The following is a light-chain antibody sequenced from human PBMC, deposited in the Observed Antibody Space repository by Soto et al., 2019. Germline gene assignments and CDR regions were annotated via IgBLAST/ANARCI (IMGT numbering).Light chain of an antibody. V-gene: IGKV1-5*03. Sequence: DIQMTQSPSTLSASVGDRVTITCRASQSISSWLAWYQQKPGKAPKLLIYKASSLESGVPSRFSGSGSGTEFTLTISSLQPDDFETYYCQQYNSLWTVGQGTKVEIK. CDR2: KAS. CDR3: QQYNSLWT. CDR1: QSISSW. J-gene: IGKJ1*01.